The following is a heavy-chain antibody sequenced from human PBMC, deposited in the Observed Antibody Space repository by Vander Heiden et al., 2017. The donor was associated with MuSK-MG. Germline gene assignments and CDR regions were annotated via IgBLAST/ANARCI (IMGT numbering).Heavy chain of an antibody. CDR3: ARDWEDYDYIWGSYTAFDI. J-gene: IGHJ3*02. Sequence: EVQLVESGGGLVKPGGSLRLSCAASGFTFSSYRLNWVRQAPGKGLEWVSSISSSSSYIYYADSVKGRFTISRDNAKNSLYLQMNSLRAEDTAVYYCARDWEDYDYIWGSYTAFDIWGQGTMVTVSS. CDR2: ISSSSSYI. CDR1: GFTFSSYR. V-gene: IGHV3-21*01. D-gene: IGHD3-16*01.